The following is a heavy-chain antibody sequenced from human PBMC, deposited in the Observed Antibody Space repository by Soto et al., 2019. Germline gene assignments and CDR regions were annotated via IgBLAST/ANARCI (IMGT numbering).Heavy chain of an antibody. Sequence: PWGSLRLSCGASGFAFSSYAVNWVRQAPGKGLEWVSGITGGGGTTFYADSVKGRFTISRDNSKSTVYLQMSSLRVEDTALYYCAKEYSSTTRGAFDVWGQGTMVTVSS. CDR3: AKEYSSTTRGAFDV. D-gene: IGHD6-13*01. CDR1: GFAFSSYA. V-gene: IGHV3-23*01. J-gene: IGHJ3*01. CDR2: ITGGGGTT.